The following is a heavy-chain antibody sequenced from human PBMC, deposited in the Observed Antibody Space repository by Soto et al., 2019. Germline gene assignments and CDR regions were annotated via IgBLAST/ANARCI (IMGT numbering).Heavy chain of an antibody. CDR2: IDPSDSYT. CDR3: ARHTREAYSDFWSGYLASDY. D-gene: IGHD3-3*01. V-gene: IGHV5-10-1*01. CDR1: GYSFTSYW. Sequence: LGESLKISCKGSGYSFTSYWISWVRQMPGKGLEWMGRIDPSDSYTNYSPSFQGHVTISADKPISTAYLQWSSLKASDTAMYYCARHTREAYSDFWSGYLASDYWGQGTLVTVSS. J-gene: IGHJ4*02.